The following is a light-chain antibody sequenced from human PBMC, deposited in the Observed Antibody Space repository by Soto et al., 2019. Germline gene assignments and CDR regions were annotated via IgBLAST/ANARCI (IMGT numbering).Light chain of an antibody. Sequence: DIQMTQSPSSLSASVGDRVTITCQASQDITMYLNWYQQKPGKAPKLLIYDASNLQTGVPSRFSGSGYGTDFTFTISSLQPEDIATYYCQKYDNVFTLGQGTRLEIK. CDR3: QKYDNVFT. CDR2: DAS. J-gene: IGKJ5*01. CDR1: QDITMY. V-gene: IGKV1-33*01.